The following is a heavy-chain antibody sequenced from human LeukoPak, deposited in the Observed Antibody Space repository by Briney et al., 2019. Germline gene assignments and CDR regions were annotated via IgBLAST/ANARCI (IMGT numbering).Heavy chain of an antibody. V-gene: IGHV3-23*01. D-gene: IGHD6-19*01. Sequence: GGSLRLSCAASGFTFSSYAMSWVRQAPGEGLEWVSGISGSGGSTYYADSVKGRFTISRDNSKNTLYLQMNSLRADDTAVYYCAKAYSSGWYSFDYWGQGTLVTVSS. CDR1: GFTFSSYA. CDR2: ISGSGGST. J-gene: IGHJ4*02. CDR3: AKAYSSGWYSFDY.